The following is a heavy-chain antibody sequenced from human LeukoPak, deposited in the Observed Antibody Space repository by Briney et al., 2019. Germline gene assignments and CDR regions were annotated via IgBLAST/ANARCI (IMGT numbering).Heavy chain of an antibody. J-gene: IGHJ4*02. Sequence: GGSLRLSCAASGFTFSSYAMSWVRQAPGKGLEWVSAISGSGGSTYYADSVKGRFTISRDNSKNTLYLQMNSLRAEDTAVYYCAKGVEYHDILTGYWDYFDYWGQGTLVTVSS. CDR1: GFTFSSYA. D-gene: IGHD3-9*01. CDR3: AKGVEYHDILTGYWDYFDY. CDR2: ISGSGGST. V-gene: IGHV3-23*01.